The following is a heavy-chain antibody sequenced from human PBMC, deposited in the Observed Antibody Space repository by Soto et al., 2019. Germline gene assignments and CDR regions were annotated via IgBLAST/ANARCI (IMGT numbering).Heavy chain of an antibody. Sequence: ASVKVSCKASGYTFTSYAMHWVRQAPGQRLEWMGWINAGNGNTKYSQKFQGRVTITADESTSTAYMELSSLRSEDTAVYYCARMEGGAVAGTVQTVDGGMDVWGQGTTVTVSS. CDR3: ARMEGGAVAGTVQTVDGGMDV. J-gene: IGHJ6*02. CDR1: GYTFTSYA. D-gene: IGHD6-19*01. V-gene: IGHV1-3*01. CDR2: INAGNGNT.